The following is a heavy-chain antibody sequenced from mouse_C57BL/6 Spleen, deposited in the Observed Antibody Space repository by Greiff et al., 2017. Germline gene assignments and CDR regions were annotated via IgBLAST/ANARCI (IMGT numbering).Heavy chain of an antibody. Sequence: DVQLQESGPGLVKPSQSLSLTCSVTGYSITSGYYWNWIRQFPGNKLEWMGYISYDGSNNYNPSLKNRISITRDTSKNQFFLKLNSVTTEDTATYYCARDPITTVVMDYWGQGTSVTVSS. CDR2: ISYDGSN. CDR3: ARDPITTVVMDY. J-gene: IGHJ4*01. V-gene: IGHV3-6*01. CDR1: GYSITSGYY. D-gene: IGHD1-1*01.